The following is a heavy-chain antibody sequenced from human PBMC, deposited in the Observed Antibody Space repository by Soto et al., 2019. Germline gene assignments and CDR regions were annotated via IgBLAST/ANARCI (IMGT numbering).Heavy chain of an antibody. J-gene: IGHJ6*02. D-gene: IGHD4-17*01. V-gene: IGHV3-30*18. CDR2: ISYDGSNK. Sequence: GGSLRLSCAASGFTFSSYGMHWVRQAPGKGLEWVAVISYDGSNKYYADSVKGRFTISRDNSKNTLYLQMNSLRAEDTAVYYCAKDRHDYGDTSYYGMDAWGQGTTVTV. CDR1: GFTFSSYG. CDR3: AKDRHDYGDTSYYGMDA.